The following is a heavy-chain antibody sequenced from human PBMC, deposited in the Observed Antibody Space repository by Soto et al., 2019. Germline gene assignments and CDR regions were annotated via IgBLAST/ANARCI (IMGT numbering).Heavy chain of an antibody. CDR1: VFTFTNSG. J-gene: IGHJ4*02. CDR2: IVVGSGNT. Sequence: SVKISSKVSVFTFTNSGVEWVRQVRGQRLEWIEWIVVGSGNTNYAQKFRERDTITRDTSTGTAYMELNSLSSEDTAVYYCRAALDGSGSNRRRHLDYGSQEALDT. CDR3: RAALDGSGSNRRRHLDY. D-gene: IGHD3-22*01. V-gene: IGHV1-58*01.